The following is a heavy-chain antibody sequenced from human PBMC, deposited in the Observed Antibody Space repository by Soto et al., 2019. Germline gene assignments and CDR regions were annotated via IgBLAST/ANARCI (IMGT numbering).Heavy chain of an antibody. CDR1: GGSIPSGAYY. V-gene: IGHV4-31*11. D-gene: IGHD3-22*01. J-gene: IGHJ5*02. Sequence: PSDTLSLTCAVSGGSIPSGAYYWTWIPQHPGKGLEWIAYIHYSGRTYYNPSLKSRVTISVDTSNNQFSLKLSSVTAADTAVYYCARYYFDSSGYSNWFDPWGQGTLVTVS. CDR3: ARYYFDSSGYSNWFDP. CDR2: IHYSGRT.